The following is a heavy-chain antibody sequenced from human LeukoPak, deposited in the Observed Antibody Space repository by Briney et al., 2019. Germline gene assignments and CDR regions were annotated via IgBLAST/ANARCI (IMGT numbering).Heavy chain of an antibody. Sequence: GGSLRLSCEASGFTFSSYWMHWVRQVPGKGLVWVSRINSDGSTTTYADSVKGRFTISRDNAKNTLYLQMNSLRAEDTAVYYCARRSYCSGGSCVHSFDYWGQGTLVTVSP. V-gene: IGHV3-74*01. CDR1: GFTFSSYW. CDR3: ARRSYCSGGSCVHSFDY. CDR2: INSDGSTT. J-gene: IGHJ4*02. D-gene: IGHD2-15*01.